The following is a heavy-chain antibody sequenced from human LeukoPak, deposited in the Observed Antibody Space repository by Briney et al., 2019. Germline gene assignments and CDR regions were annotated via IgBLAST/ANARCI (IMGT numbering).Heavy chain of an antibody. CDR3: ARGRYSYGSFFDY. J-gene: IGHJ4*02. D-gene: IGHD5-18*01. CDR1: GFTFSSYS. V-gene: IGHV3-21*01. Sequence: GGSLRLSCAASGFTFSSYSMNWVRQAPGKGLEWVSSISTSSIYIYYADSVKGRFTISRDNAKNSLYLQMNSLRAEDTAVYYCARGRYSYGSFFDYWGQGTLVTVSS. CDR2: ISTSSIYI.